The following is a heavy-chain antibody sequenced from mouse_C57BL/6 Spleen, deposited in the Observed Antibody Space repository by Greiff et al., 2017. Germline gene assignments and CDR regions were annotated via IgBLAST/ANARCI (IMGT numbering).Heavy chain of an antibody. J-gene: IGHJ2*01. V-gene: IGHV5-17*01. D-gene: IGHD1-1*01. CDR3: ARRVITPLYYFDY. CDR1: GFTFSDYG. Sequence: EVKLVESGGGLVKPGGSLKLSCAASGFTFSDYGMHWVRQAPEKGLEWVAYISSGSSTIYYADTVKGRFTISRDNAKNTLFLQMTSLRSEDTAMYYCARRVITPLYYFDYWGQGTTLTVSS. CDR2: ISSGSSTI.